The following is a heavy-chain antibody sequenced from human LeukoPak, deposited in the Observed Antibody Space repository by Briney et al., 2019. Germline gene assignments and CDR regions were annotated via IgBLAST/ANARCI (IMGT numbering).Heavy chain of an antibody. CDR2: IYYSGST. D-gene: IGHD5-24*01. J-gene: IGHJ4*02. CDR1: GGSISSSSYY. CDR3: ARQIDGYTPRYFDY. V-gene: IGHV4-39*01. Sequence: SETLSLTCTVSGGSISSSSYYWGWIRQPPGKGLEWIGSIYYSGSTYYNPSLKSRVTISVDTSKNQFSLKLSSVTAADTAVYYCARQIDGYTPRYFDYWGQGTLVTVSS.